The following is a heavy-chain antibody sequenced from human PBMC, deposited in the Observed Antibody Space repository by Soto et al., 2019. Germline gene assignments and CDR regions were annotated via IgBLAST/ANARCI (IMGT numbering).Heavy chain of an antibody. CDR3: ARNGYYDYIWGSYRPPSSVPYYYYYMDV. CDR2: ISGSGGST. J-gene: IGHJ6*03. D-gene: IGHD3-16*02. V-gene: IGHV3-23*01. Sequence: GGSLRLSCAASGFTFSSYAMSWVRQAPGKGLEWVSAISGSGGSTYYADSVKGRFTISRDNSKNTLYLQMNSLRAEDTAVYYCARNGYYDYIWGSYRPPSSVPYYYYYMDVWGKGTTVTVSS. CDR1: GFTFSSYA.